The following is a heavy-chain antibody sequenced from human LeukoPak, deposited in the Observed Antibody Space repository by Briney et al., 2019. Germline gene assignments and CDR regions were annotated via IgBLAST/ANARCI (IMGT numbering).Heavy chain of an antibody. V-gene: IGHV4-39*07. J-gene: IGHJ3*02. CDR1: GGSISSSSYY. Sequence: PSETLSLTCTVSGGSISSSSYYWGWIRQPPGKGLEWIGSIYYSGSTYYNPSLKSRVTISVDTSKNQFSLKLSSVTAADTAVYYCARDRTGTGSKAAFDIWGQGTMVTVPS. CDR2: IYYSGST. D-gene: IGHD1-14*01. CDR3: ARDRTGTGSKAAFDI.